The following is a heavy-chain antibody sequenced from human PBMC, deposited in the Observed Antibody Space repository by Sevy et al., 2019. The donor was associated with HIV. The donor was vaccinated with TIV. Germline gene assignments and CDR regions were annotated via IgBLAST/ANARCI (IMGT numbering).Heavy chain of an antibody. CDR1: GFTFSSYA. CDR3: AGGRYDSSGSFDAFDI. CDR2: IFGSGGGT. Sequence: GGSVRLSCAASGFTFSSYAMNWVRQAPGKGLEWVSTIFGSGGGTYYADSVKGRFTISRDNSKNTLYLQMNSLRAEDTAVYYCAGGRYDSSGSFDAFDIWGQGTMVTVSS. J-gene: IGHJ3*02. V-gene: IGHV3-23*01. D-gene: IGHD3-22*01.